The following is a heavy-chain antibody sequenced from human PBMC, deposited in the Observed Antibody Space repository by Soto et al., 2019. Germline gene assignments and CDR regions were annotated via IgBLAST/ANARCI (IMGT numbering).Heavy chain of an antibody. J-gene: IGHJ4*02. Sequence: EVQLVESGGGLVQPGGSLRLSCAASGFTFSDHYMDWVRQAPGQGLEWVGRARNRFNGYTTAYAVTVRGRFTIARDDSKNTLYPQMNSLTAEDTAVYFCARLMGTAIDLWGQGTLVTVFS. CDR1: GFTFSDHY. D-gene: IGHD2-21*02. CDR3: ARLMGTAIDL. V-gene: IGHV3-72*01. CDR2: ARNRFNGYTT.